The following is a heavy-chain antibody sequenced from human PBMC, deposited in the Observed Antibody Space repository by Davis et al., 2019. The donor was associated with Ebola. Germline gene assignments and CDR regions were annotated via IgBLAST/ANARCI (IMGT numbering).Heavy chain of an antibody. CDR3: ARGSDSSGYYPTGY. CDR2: IVVGSGNT. Sequence: AASVKVSCKASGFTFTSSAVQWVRQARGQRLEWIGWIVVGSGNTNYAQKFQERVTITRDMSTSTAYMEMSSLRSEDTAVYYCARGSDSSGYYPTGYWGQGTLVTVSS. J-gene: IGHJ4*02. CDR1: GFTFTSSA. V-gene: IGHV1-58*01. D-gene: IGHD3-22*01.